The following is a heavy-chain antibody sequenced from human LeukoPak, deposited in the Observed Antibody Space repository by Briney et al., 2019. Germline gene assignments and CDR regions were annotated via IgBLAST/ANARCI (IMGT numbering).Heavy chain of an antibody. Sequence: ASVKVSCKASGYTFTGYYMHWVRQAPRQGLEWMGWINPNSGGTNYAQKFQGRVTMTRDTSISTAYMELSRLRSDDTAVYYCARDPSYDFWSGYLYNWFDPWGQGTLVTVSS. CDR1: GYTFTGYY. J-gene: IGHJ5*02. V-gene: IGHV1-2*02. D-gene: IGHD3-3*01. CDR2: INPNSGGT. CDR3: ARDPSYDFWSGYLYNWFDP.